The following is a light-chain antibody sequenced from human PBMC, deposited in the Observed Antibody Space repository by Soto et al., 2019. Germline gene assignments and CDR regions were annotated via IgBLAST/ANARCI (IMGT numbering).Light chain of an antibody. Sequence: EIVLTQSPATLSLSPGERATLSCRASQSVSSYLAWYQQKPGQAPRLLIYDASNRATGIPARFSGSGSGTDFTLTISSLEPEDFAVHYCQQRRTFGPGTKVDIK. CDR2: DAS. CDR3: QQRRT. V-gene: IGKV3-11*01. CDR1: QSVSSY. J-gene: IGKJ3*01.